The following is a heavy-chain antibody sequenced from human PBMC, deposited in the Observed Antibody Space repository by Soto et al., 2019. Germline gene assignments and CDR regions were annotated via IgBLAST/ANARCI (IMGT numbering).Heavy chain of an antibody. J-gene: IGHJ6*03. V-gene: IGHV1-18*01. CDR2: ISAYNGNT. CDR3: ARGRNSVPYNYYYYMDV. D-gene: IGHD4-4*01. Sequence: ASVKVSCKASGYPFTTYVISWVRQAPGQGLEWMGWISAYNGNTNYVQKFQGRLTMTTDTSTSTAYMELRSLRSDDTAVYFCARGRNSVPYNYYYYMDVWGKGTTVTVSS. CDR1: GYPFTTYV.